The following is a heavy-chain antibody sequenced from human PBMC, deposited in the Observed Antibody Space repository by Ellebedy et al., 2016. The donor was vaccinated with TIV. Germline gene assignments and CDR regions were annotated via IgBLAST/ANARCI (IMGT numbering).Heavy chain of an antibody. V-gene: IGHV3-30*03. J-gene: IGHJ4*02. Sequence: EGSLRLSCAASGFTFSSYGMHWVRQAPGKGLEWVAVISYDGSNKYYADSVKGRFTISRDNSKNTLYLQMNSLRAEDTAVYYCARHRDYYFDYWGQGTLVTVSS. CDR3: ARHRDYYFDY. CDR2: ISYDGSNK. CDR1: GFTFSSYG.